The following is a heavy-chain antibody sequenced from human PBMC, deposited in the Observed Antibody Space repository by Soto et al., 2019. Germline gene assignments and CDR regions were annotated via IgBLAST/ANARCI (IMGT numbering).Heavy chain of an antibody. CDR3: ARDTAVADYYFDY. CDR2: INPNSGGT. V-gene: IGHV1-2*02. Sequence: ASVKVSFKASGYTFTGYYIHWVRQAPGQGLEWMGWINPNSGGTNYGQEFQGRVTMTRDTSISTAYMELSRLRSDDTAVYYCARDTAVADYYFDYWGQGTLVTAPQ. D-gene: IGHD6-19*01. J-gene: IGHJ4*02. CDR1: GYTFTGYY.